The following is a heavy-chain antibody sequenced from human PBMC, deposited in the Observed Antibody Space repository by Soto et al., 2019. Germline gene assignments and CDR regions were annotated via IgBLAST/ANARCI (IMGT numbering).Heavy chain of an antibody. V-gene: IGHV2-70*01. D-gene: IGHD6-19*01. CDR2: IDWDDDK. CDR3: ARIPINKYSSGSHAFDI. Sequence: SGPTLVNPTQTLTLTCTFSGFSLSTSGMCVSWIRQPPGKALEWLALIDWDDDKYYSTSLKTRLTISKDTSKNQVVLTMTNMDPVDTATYYCARIPINKYSSGSHAFDIWGQGTMVTVSS. CDR1: GFSLSTSGMC. J-gene: IGHJ3*02.